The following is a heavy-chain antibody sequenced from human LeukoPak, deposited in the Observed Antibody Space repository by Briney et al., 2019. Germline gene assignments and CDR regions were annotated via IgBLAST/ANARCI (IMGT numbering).Heavy chain of an antibody. D-gene: IGHD6-13*01. Sequence: GRSLRLSCAASGFTFSSYAMHWVRQAPGKGLEWVAVISYDGSNKYYADSVKGRFTISRDNSKNTLYLQMNSLRAEDTAVYYCARVIAAAGPPSYWGQGTLVTVSS. CDR2: ISYDGSNK. V-gene: IGHV3-30-3*01. CDR1: GFTFSSYA. CDR3: ARVIAAAGPPSY. J-gene: IGHJ4*02.